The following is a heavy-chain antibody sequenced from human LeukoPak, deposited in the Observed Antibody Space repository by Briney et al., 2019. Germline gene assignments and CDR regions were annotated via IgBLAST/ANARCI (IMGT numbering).Heavy chain of an antibody. V-gene: IGHV1-18*03. CDR3: ARGLGDYYDTSDYYYAVPAH. J-gene: IGHJ4*02. D-gene: IGHD3-22*01. CDR2: ISAYNGNT. Sequence: ASVKVSCKASGYTFTSYGISWVRQAPGQGLEWMGWISAYNGNTNYAQKLQGRVTMTTDTSTSTAYMELRSLRSDDMAVYYCARGLGDYYDTSDYYYAVPAHWGQGTLVTVSS. CDR1: GYTFTSYG.